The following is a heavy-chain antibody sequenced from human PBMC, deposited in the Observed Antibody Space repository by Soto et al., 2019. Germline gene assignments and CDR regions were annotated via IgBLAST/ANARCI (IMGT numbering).Heavy chain of an antibody. Sequence: QVQLVQSGAEVKKPGASVKVSCKASGYTFTSYDINWVRQATGQGLEWMGWMNPNSGNTGYAQKSQGRVTMTRNTSISTAYMELSSLRSEDTAVYYCARGGLDYGDYPSGYYGMDVWGQGTTVTVSS. V-gene: IGHV1-8*01. CDR2: MNPNSGNT. D-gene: IGHD4-17*01. J-gene: IGHJ6*02. CDR3: ARGGLDYGDYPSGYYGMDV. CDR1: GYTFTSYD.